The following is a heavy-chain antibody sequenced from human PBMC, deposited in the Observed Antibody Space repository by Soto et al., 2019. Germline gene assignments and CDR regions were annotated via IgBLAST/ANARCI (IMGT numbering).Heavy chain of an antibody. D-gene: IGHD1-26*01. J-gene: IGHJ6*03. Sequence: SETLSLTCTVSGGSISSSSYYWGWIRQPPGKGLEWIGSIYYSGSTYYNPSLKSRVTISVDTSKNQFSLKLSSVTAADTAVYYCASGRLKYYYYMDVWGKGTTVTVSS. CDR1: GGSISSSSYY. V-gene: IGHV4-39*01. CDR2: IYYSGST. CDR3: ASGRLKYYYYMDV.